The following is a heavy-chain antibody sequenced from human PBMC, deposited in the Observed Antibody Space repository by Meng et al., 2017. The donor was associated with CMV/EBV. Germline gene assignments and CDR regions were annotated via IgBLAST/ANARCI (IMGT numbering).Heavy chain of an antibody. D-gene: IGHD3-10*01. V-gene: IGHV4-34*11. CDR1: GGSFSGYY. CDR3: ARVLPLSGSGSPDVFDV. CDR2: IFYSGTI. J-gene: IGHJ3*01. Sequence: SETLSLTCAVYGGSFSGYYGSWIRQPPGKGLEWIGFIFYSGTIKHNPSLRSRATISVDTSKNEFSLKLTSVTSADTAVYYCARVLPLSGSGSPDVFDVWGQGTVVTVSS.